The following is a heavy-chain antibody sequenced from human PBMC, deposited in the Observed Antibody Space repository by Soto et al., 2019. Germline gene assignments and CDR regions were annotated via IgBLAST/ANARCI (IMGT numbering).Heavy chain of an antibody. D-gene: IGHD2-2*01. CDR2: ISSSSNTI. CDR3: ARDVFVPAATSASYYYYGMDV. J-gene: IGHJ6*02. CDR1: GFTFSSYS. Sequence: PGGSLRLSCAASGFTFSSYSMNWVRQAPGKGLEWVSYISSSSNTIYYADSVKGRFTISRDNAKNSLYLQMNSLRAEDTAVYYCARDVFVPAATSASYYYYGMDVWGQGTTVTVSS. V-gene: IGHV3-48*01.